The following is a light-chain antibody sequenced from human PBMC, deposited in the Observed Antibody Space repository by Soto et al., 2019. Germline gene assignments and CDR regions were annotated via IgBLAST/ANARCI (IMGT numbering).Light chain of an antibody. CDR2: STS. Sequence: EIVLTQSPATLSLSPGEGATLSCGASQSFGDNYLAWYQQKPGQDPTLLMYSTSTRAAGIPDRFSGSGSGTDLTLTISRLDPEDFAVYYCQQYDRARMWTFGQGTKVDIK. CDR3: QQYDRARMWT. V-gene: IGKV3-20*01. CDR1: QSFGDNY. J-gene: IGKJ1*01.